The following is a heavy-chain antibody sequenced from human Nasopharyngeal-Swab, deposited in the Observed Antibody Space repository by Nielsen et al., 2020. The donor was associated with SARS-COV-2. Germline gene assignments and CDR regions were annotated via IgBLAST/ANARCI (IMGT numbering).Heavy chain of an antibody. CDR2: ISWNSGSI. Sequence: GGSLRLSCAASGFTFDDYAMHWVRQAPRKGLEWVSGISWNSGSIGYADSVKGRFTISRDNAKNSLYLQMNSLRAEDTALYYCAKVGANFDYWGQGTLVTVSS. CDR1: GFTFDDYA. V-gene: IGHV3-9*01. D-gene: IGHD3-10*01. CDR3: AKVGANFDY. J-gene: IGHJ4*02.